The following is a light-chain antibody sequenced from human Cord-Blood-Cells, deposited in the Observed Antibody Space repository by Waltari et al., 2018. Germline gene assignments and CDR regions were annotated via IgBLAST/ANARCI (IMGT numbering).Light chain of an antibody. CDR3: CSYAGSSTWV. Sequence: QSALTQPASVSGSPGQSITISCTGTSSEVGSYNLVSWYQQHPGKPPKLMIYEGSKRPSGFSNRFSGSKSGNTASLTISGLQAEDEADYYCCSYAGSSTWVFGGGTKLTVL. J-gene: IGLJ3*02. CDR2: EGS. V-gene: IGLV2-23*01. CDR1: SSEVGSYNL.